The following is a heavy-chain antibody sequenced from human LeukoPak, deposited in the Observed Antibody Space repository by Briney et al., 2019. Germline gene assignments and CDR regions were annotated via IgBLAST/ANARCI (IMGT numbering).Heavy chain of an antibody. CDR3: ARDYDY. J-gene: IGHJ4*02. Sequence: TGGSLRLSCAVSGFTFSSYWMNWVRQAPGKGLEWVANIKQDGSEKYYVDSVKGRFTISRDNAKNSLYLQKNSLRAEDTAVYYCARDYDYWGQGTLVTVSS. V-gene: IGHV3-7*01. CDR1: GFTFSSYW. CDR2: IKQDGSEK.